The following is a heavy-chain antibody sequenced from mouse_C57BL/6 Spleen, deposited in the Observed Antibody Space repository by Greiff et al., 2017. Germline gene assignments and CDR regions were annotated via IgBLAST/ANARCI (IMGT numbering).Heavy chain of an antibody. Sequence: VQGVESGAELVRPGASVKLSCKASGYTFTDYYINWVKQRPGQGLEWIARIYPGSGNTYYNEKFKGKATLTAEKSSSTAYMQLSSLTSEDSAVYFCASPYGSSYDYFDYWGQGTTLTVSS. D-gene: IGHD1-1*01. CDR3: ASPYGSSYDYFDY. J-gene: IGHJ2*01. CDR1: GYTFTDYY. CDR2: IYPGSGNT. V-gene: IGHV1-76*01.